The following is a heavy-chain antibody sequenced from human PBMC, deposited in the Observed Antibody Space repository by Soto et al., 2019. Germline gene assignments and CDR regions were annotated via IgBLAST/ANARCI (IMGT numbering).Heavy chain of an antibody. CDR3: ARDSTVTTLDY. CDR2: VYSGGNT. CDR1: GFTVTSNY. V-gene: IGHV3-66*01. Sequence: GGSLRLSCAASGFTVTSNYMTWVRQAPGKGLEWVSVVYSGGNTYYADSVKGRFTISRDNSKNTLSLQMNSLRAEDTAVYYCARDSTVTTLDYWGQGTLVTVSS. D-gene: IGHD4-17*01. J-gene: IGHJ4*02.